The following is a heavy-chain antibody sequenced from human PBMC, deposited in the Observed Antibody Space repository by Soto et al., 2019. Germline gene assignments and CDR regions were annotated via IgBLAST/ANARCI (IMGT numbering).Heavy chain of an antibody. J-gene: IGHJ6*01. Sequence: QVQLVQSGAEVKKPGSSVKVSCKASGGTFSSYAISWVRQAPGQGLEWMGGIIPIFGTANYAQKFQGRVKITADESTSAAYMELSSLRSDDTAGYYCARVVAARHYSYGMDVWGQGTTGTFSS. CDR1: GGTFSSYA. V-gene: IGHV1-69*19. CDR2: IIPIFGTA. D-gene: IGHD6-6*01. CDR3: ARVVAARHYSYGMDV.